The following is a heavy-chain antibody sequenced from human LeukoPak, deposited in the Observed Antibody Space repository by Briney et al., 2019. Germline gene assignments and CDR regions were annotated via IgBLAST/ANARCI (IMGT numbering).Heavy chain of an antibody. J-gene: IGHJ4*02. CDR3: ARDAVGWDY. CDR2: ISSSSSTI. V-gene: IGHV3-48*02. Sequence: GGSLRLSCAASGFTFSHYSMNWVRQAPGKGLEWVSYISSSSSTIYYADSVKGRFTISRDNAKNSLYLRMNSLRDEDTAVYYCARDAVGWDYWGQGALVTVSS. CDR1: GFTFSHYS. D-gene: IGHD2-15*01.